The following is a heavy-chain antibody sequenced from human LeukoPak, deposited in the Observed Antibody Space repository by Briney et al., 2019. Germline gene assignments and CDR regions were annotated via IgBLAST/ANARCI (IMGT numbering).Heavy chain of an antibody. CDR2: IDWNSGDS. J-gene: IGHJ3*02. V-gene: IGHV3-9*01. D-gene: IGHD2-2*03. CDR3: VKDRKSRDLDSLDI. CDR1: GFAFDDYA. Sequence: PGGSLRLSCAASGFAFDDYAMHWVRLVPGKGLEWVSAIDWNSGDSGYADSVKGRFTISRDNAKTSLYLQMNSLGAEDTALYYCVKDRKSRDLDSLDIWGQGTMVTVSS.